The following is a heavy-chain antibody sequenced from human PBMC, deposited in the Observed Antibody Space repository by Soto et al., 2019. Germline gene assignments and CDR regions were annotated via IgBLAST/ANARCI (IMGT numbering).Heavy chain of an antibody. D-gene: IGHD6-13*01. V-gene: IGHV1-18*01. CDR1: GYNFTRFG. J-gene: IGHJ6*02. Sequence: QFQLVQSGAEVKKPGASVRVSCKASGYNFTRFGITWVRQAPGQGLEWMGWMGAHSGHRRQAPRFQGRLTMTTDASLSTAYIDLRSLRSDDTALYYCGREGQPLAQEEYYQFNGMDVWGQGTMVIVSS. CDR3: GREGQPLAQEEYYQFNGMDV. CDR2: MGAHSGHR.